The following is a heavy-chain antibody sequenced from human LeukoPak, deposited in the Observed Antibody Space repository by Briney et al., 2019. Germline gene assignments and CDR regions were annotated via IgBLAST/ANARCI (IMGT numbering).Heavy chain of an antibody. D-gene: IGHD2/OR15-2a*01. Sequence: GGSLRLSCAASGFTFTRCGLHWVRQAPGKGLEWVAFVRYDGSEKYYADSVKGRFTISRDDSRNTVFLQMNSLTAEDTAVYYCAKGSLYCTSSTCPQYYYYMDVWGKGTTVTVSS. CDR3: AKGSLYCTSSTCPQYYYYMDV. J-gene: IGHJ6*03. V-gene: IGHV3-30*02. CDR1: GFTFTRCG. CDR2: VRYDGSEK.